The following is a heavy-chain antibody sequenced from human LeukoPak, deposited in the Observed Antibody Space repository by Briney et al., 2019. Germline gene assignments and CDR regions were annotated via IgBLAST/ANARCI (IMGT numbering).Heavy chain of an antibody. CDR3: ARDHEMLELRYYFDY. Sequence: ASVKVSCKASGYTFTSFYMHWVRQAPGQGLEWMGWINPNSGDTNYAQKFQGRVTMTRDMSTNTAYMELSRLGSDDTAVYYCARDHEMLELRYYFDYWGQGTLVTASS. CDR2: INPNSGDT. D-gene: IGHD1-7*01. V-gene: IGHV1-2*02. CDR1: GYTFTSFY. J-gene: IGHJ4*02.